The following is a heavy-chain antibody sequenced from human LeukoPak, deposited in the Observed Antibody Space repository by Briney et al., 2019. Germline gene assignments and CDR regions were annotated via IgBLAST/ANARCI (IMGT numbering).Heavy chain of an antibody. CDR3: AREVRAGFDY. Sequence: GGSLRLSCAASGFTFSDYYMSWIRQAPGQGLAWVSYISSSGSTIYYADSVKGRLTISRDNAKNSLYLQMNSLRAEDTAVYYCAREVRAGFDYWGQGTLVTVSS. V-gene: IGHV3-11*01. D-gene: IGHD6-19*01. J-gene: IGHJ4*02. CDR1: GFTFSDYY. CDR2: ISSSGSTI.